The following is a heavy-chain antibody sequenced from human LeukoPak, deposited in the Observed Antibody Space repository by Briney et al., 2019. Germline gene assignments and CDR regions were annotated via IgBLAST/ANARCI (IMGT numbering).Heavy chain of an antibody. J-gene: IGHJ5*02. CDR2: INHNGST. D-gene: IGHD3-10*01. CDR1: GGSFSGYY. CDR3: ARIRGVLLWFGELSRNWFDP. V-gene: IGHV4-34*01. Sequence: PSETLSLTCAVYGGSFSGYYWSWIRQPPGKGLEWIGEINHNGSTNYNPSLKSRVTISVDTSKNQFSLKLSSVTAADTAVYYCARIRGVLLWFGELSRNWFDPWGQGTLVTVSS.